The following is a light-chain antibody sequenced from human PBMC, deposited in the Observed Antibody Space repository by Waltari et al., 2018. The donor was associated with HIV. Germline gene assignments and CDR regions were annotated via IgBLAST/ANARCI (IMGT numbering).Light chain of an antibody. CDR1: TSNIRSNH. Sequence: QSVLTQPPSVSAAPGQTVTISCSGGTSNIRSNHVSWYQHLPRAAPKLLIYQSNQRPSIIPDRFSGSKSGTSATLGITGLQTADEADYYCGTWDGSLSGVVFGGGTKVTVL. CDR2: QSN. J-gene: IGLJ2*01. CDR3: GTWDGSLSGVV. V-gene: IGLV1-51*01.